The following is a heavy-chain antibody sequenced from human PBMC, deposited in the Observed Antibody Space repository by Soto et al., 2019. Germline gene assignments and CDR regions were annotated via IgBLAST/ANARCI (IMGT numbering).Heavy chain of an antibody. J-gene: IGHJ4*02. CDR2: ISAYNGNT. CDR1: GYTFTSYG. D-gene: IGHD2-15*01. V-gene: IGHV1-18*01. Sequence: QVQLVQSGAEVKKPGASVKVSCKASGYTFTSYGISWVRQAPGQGLEWMGWISAYNGNTNYAQKLQGRVTMTTDTSXSXXCMELRSLRSDDTAVYYCARTDIVVVVAATHYFDYWGQGTLVTVSS. CDR3: ARTDIVVVVAATHYFDY.